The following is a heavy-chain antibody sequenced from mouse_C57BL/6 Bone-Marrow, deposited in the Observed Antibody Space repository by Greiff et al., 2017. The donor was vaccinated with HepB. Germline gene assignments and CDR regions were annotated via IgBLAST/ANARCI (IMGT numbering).Heavy chain of an antibody. Sequence: QVQLQQPGAELVRPGSSVKLSCKASGYTFTSYWMHWVKQRPIQGLEWIGNIDPSDSETHYNQKFKDKATLTVDKSSSTAYMQLSSLTSEDSAVYYCARSYYYGPWFAYWGQGTLVTVSA. CDR3: ARSYYYGPWFAY. D-gene: IGHD1-1*01. CDR2: IDPSDSET. CDR1: GYTFTSYW. J-gene: IGHJ3*01. V-gene: IGHV1-52*01.